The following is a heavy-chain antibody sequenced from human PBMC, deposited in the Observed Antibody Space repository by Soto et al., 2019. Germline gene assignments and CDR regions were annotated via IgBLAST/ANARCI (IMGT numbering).Heavy chain of an antibody. Sequence: ASVKVSCKASGGTFSSYAISWVRQAPGQGLEWMGWISAYNGNTNYAQMLQGRVTMTTDTSTNTAYMELRSLRSDDTAVYYCARDAPPADYWGQGTLVTVSS. J-gene: IGHJ4*02. V-gene: IGHV1-18*01. CDR1: GGTFSSYA. CDR2: ISAYNGNT. CDR3: ARDAPPADY.